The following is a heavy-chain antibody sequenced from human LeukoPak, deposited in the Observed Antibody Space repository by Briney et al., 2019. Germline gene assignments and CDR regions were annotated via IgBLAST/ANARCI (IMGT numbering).Heavy chain of an antibody. D-gene: IGHD6-19*01. CDR2: TSYNGNT. J-gene: IGHJ4*02. CDR3: ARHSGSGWQALGY. V-gene: IGHV1-18*04. CDR1: GYTFSNYG. Sequence: ASVTVSCKASGYTFSNYGISWVRQAPGLGLEWMGWTSYNGNTNYSQKFQDRVTMTTDTFTTTAYMELRRLESDDTAVYYCARHSGSGWQALGYWGQGTLVTVSS.